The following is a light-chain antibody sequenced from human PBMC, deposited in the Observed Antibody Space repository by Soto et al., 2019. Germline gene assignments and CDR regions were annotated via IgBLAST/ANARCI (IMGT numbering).Light chain of an antibody. V-gene: IGKV1-39*01. CDR3: QQANSFPLT. CDR2: AAS. CDR1: HSISSH. Sequence: DIRMTQSPSSLSASVGDTVSITCRASHSISSHLNWYQQKPGKAPKLLIYAASNLQSGVPSTFSGSGSGTDFTLTISSLQPEDFATYYCQQANSFPLTFGGGTKVDIK. J-gene: IGKJ4*01.